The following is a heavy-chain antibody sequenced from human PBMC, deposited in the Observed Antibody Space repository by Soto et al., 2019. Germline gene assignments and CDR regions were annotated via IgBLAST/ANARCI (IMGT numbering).Heavy chain of an antibody. V-gene: IGHV4-59*01. CDR2: IYYSGST. CDR1: GGSISSYY. CDR3: ARVLGPTLGYCSSTSCYAGWFDP. Sequence: SETLSLTCTVSGGSISSYYWSWIRQPPGKGLEWIGYIYYSGSTNYNPSLKSRVTISVDTSKNQFSLKLSSVTAADTAVYYCARVLGPTLGYCSSTSCYAGWFDPWGQGTLVTVSS. J-gene: IGHJ5*02. D-gene: IGHD2-2*01.